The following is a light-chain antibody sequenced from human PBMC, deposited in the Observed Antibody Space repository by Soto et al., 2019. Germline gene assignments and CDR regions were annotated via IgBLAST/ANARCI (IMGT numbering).Light chain of an antibody. CDR3: SSSAGNNNLI. CDR2: EVS. V-gene: IGLV2-8*01. J-gene: IGLJ2*01. Sequence: QSALTQPPSASGSPGQSVTISCTGTSSDIGGYNYVSWYQQHPGKAPKLMIYEVSKRPSRVPDRFSGSKSGNTASLTVSGLQAEDEADYYCSSSAGNNNLIFGGGTKLTVL. CDR1: SSDIGGYNY.